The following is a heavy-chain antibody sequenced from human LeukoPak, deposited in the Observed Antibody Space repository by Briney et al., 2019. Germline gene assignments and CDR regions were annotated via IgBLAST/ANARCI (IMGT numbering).Heavy chain of an antibody. CDR2: FYARRNT. Sequence: TSSETLSLTCNVPGGSISNYYWSWIRQTAGKGLEWIGRFYARRNTYYNPSLQSRVTMSVDTSKNELSLKLTSVTAADTAVYYCARELITKADAFDIWGQGTMVTVSS. V-gene: IGHV4-4*07. J-gene: IGHJ3*02. CDR3: ARELITKADAFDI. D-gene: IGHD1-20*01. CDR1: GGSISNYY.